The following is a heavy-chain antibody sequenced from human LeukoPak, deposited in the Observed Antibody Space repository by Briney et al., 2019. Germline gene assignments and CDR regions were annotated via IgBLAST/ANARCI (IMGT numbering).Heavy chain of an antibody. CDR3: ARVSEMDAFDI. J-gene: IGHJ3*02. Sequence: GGSLRLSCAASGFTLSSYSMNWVRQAPGKGLEWVAVISYDGSNKYYADSVKGRFTISRDNSKNTLYLQMGSLRAEDMAVYYCARVSEMDAFDIWGQGTMVTVSS. V-gene: IGHV3-30*03. D-gene: IGHD5-24*01. CDR2: ISYDGSNK. CDR1: GFTLSSYS.